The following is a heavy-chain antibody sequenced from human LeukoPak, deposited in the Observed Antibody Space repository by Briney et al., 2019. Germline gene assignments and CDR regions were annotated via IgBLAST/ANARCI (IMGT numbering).Heavy chain of an antibody. CDR1: GFTFSICD. CDR3: AKDGPRTTTKAFDS. V-gene: IGHV3-23*01. Sequence: GGSLRLSCAASGFTFSICDMSWVRQAPGKGLEWVSAISGSGGSTYYADSVTGRFTISRDNSKNTLFLQMNSLRAEDTAVYSCAKDGPRTTTKAFDSWGQGTLVTVSS. J-gene: IGHJ4*02. D-gene: IGHD1-26*01. CDR2: ISGSGGST.